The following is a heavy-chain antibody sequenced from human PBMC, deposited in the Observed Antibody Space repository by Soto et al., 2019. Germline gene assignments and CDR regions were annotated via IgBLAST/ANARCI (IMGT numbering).Heavy chain of an antibody. CDR3: AKDGRGSGSHYNSFGY. D-gene: IGHD3-10*01. J-gene: IGHJ4*02. Sequence: EVQLVESGGGLIQPGGSLKLSCAASGFTVGNHYMSWVRQAPGKGLEWVSLIYSTGTTKYADSVKGRFTVSRDNAKNTLYLQMHSLRAEDTAVYYCAKDGRGSGSHYNSFGYWGQGTLVTVSS. V-gene: IGHV3-53*01. CDR1: GFTVGNHY. CDR2: IYSTGTT.